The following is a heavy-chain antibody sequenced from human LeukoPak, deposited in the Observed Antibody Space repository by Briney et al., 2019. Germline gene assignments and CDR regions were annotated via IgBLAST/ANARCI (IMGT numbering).Heavy chain of an antibody. CDR3: ARAITMVLYGMDV. J-gene: IGHJ6*02. CDR2: INPNSGGT. V-gene: IGHV1-2*04. CDR1: GYTFTGYY. D-gene: IGHD3-10*01. Sequence: ASVKVSCKASGYTFTGYYMHWVRQAPGQGLEWMGWINPNSGGTNYAQKFQGWVTMTRDTSISTAYMELSRLRSDDTVVYYCARAITMVLYGMDVWGQGTTVTVSS.